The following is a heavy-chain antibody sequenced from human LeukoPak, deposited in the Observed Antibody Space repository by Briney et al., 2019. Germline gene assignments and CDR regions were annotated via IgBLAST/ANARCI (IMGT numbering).Heavy chain of an antibody. CDR1: GFTFSSYS. V-gene: IGHV3-21*01. Sequence: GGSLRLSCAASGFTFSSYSMSWVRQAPGKGLEWVSSISSSSSYIYYADSVKGRFTISRGNAKNSLYLQMNSLRAEDTAVYYCARDDIRNYYYYGMDAWGQGTTVTVSS. D-gene: IGHD5-12*01. CDR2: ISSSSSYI. CDR3: ARDDIRNYYYYGMDA. J-gene: IGHJ6*02.